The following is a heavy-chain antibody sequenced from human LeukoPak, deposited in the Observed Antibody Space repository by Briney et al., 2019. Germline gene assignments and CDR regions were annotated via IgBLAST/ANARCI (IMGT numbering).Heavy chain of an antibody. Sequence: PSETLSLTCTVSGGSISSRSYYWGWIRQPPGKGLEWIGSIYYSGSTYYNPSLKSRVTISVDTSKNQFSLKLSSVAAADTAVYYCARSYYYDSSGYYLMFVGAFDIWGQGTMVTVSS. CDR2: IYYSGST. CDR3: ARSYYYDSSGYYLMFVGAFDI. V-gene: IGHV4-39*01. D-gene: IGHD3-22*01. CDR1: GGSISSRSYY. J-gene: IGHJ3*02.